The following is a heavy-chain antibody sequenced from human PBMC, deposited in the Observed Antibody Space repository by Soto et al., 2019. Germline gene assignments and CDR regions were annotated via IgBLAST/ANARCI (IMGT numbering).Heavy chain of an antibody. CDR3: ARRGGTSSLTIFGVVSNGAFDY. J-gene: IGHJ4*02. CDR2: INPSGST. D-gene: IGHD3-3*01. Sequence: QVQLQQWGAGLLKPSETLSLTCAVYGGSFSGYYWSWIRQPPGKGLEWIGEINPSGSTNYNPSLMGRVTISGGTDKNQCTLKLSSVTAADTAVYYCARRGGTSSLTIFGVVSNGAFDYWGQGTLVTVSS. CDR1: GGSFSGYY. V-gene: IGHV4-34*01.